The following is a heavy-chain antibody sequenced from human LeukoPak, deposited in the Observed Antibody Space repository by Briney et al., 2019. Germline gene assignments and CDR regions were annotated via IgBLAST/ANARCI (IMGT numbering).Heavy chain of an antibody. CDR2: ISAYNGNT. D-gene: IGHD6-6*01. Sequence: WGSLSLSCAASGFTFTSYGISWVRQAPGQGLEWMGWISAYNGNTNYAQKLQGRVTMTTDTSTSTAYMELRSLRSDDTAVYYCARDERIEYSSSLASSFDYWGQGTLVTLSS. V-gene: IGHV1-18*01. J-gene: IGHJ4*02. CDR3: ARDERIEYSSSLASSFDY. CDR1: GFTFTSYG.